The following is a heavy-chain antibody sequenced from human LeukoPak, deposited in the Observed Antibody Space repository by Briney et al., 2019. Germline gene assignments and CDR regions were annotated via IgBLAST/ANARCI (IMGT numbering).Heavy chain of an antibody. D-gene: IGHD2-15*01. CDR2: ISGSGGRT. CDR1: GFTFTSYA. CDR3: AKIRSEVFVAATNY. J-gene: IGHJ4*01. V-gene: IGHV3-23*01. Sequence: GGSLRLSCAASGFTFTSYAMSWVRQAPGKGLEWVSAISGSGGRTYYADSVKGRFTISRDNSTDTLFLQMDSLRAEDTAVYYCAKIRSEVFVAATNYWGQGTMVSVSS.